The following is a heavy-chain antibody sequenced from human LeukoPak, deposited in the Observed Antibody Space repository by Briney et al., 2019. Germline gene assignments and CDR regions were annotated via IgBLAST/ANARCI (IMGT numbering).Heavy chain of an antibody. D-gene: IGHD2-2*01. CDR2: IYSGGST. CDR1: GFTVSSYY. J-gene: IGHJ5*02. V-gene: IGHV3-53*04. Sequence: GGSLRLSCAASGFTVSSYYMSWVRQAPGKGLEWVSVIYSGGSTYYADSVKGRFTISRHNSKNTLYLQMNSLRAEDTAVYYCARLNFIVVVPAAIGGWFDPWGQGTLVTVSS. CDR3: ARLNFIVVVPAAIGGWFDP.